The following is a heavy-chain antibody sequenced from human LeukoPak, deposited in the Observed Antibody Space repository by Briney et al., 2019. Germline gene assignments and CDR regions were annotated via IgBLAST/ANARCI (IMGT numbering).Heavy chain of an antibody. V-gene: IGHV1-18*01. CDR1: GYIFTNFG. Sequence: GASVKVSCKASGYIFTNFGITWVRQAPGQGLEWMGWISGYNGNTNYAHNLQDRVIMTTDTSTTTAYMELRSLRFDDTAVYYCARVPLITIFGVGRTIDYWGQGTLVTVSS. D-gene: IGHD3-3*01. CDR2: ISGYNGNT. J-gene: IGHJ4*02. CDR3: ARVPLITIFGVGRTIDY.